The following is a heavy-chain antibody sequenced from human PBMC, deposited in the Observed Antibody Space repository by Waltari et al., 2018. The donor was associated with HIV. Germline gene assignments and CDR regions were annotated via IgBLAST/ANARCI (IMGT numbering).Heavy chain of an antibody. CDR1: GYTFTSYY. Sequence: QVQLVQSGAEVKKPGASVKVSCKASGYTFTSYYMHWVRQAPGQGLGWMGIINPGGGYTSYAQKFQGRVTMTRDTSTSTVYMELSSLRSDDAAVYYCARVAYSSSWTPPFDYWGQGTLVTVSS. CDR3: ARVAYSSSWTPPFDY. CDR2: INPGGGYT. D-gene: IGHD6-13*01. J-gene: IGHJ4*02. V-gene: IGHV1-46*01.